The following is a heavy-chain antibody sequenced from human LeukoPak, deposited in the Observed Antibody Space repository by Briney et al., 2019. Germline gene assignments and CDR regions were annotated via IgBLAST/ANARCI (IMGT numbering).Heavy chain of an antibody. D-gene: IGHD6-13*01. CDR1: GFTFSSYS. CDR2: ISSSSSYI. J-gene: IGHJ4*02. CDR3: ATIPGIAAAGRPLDY. V-gene: IGHV3-21*01. Sequence: GGSLRLSCAASGFTFSSYSMNWVRQAPGKGLEWVSSISSSSSYIYYADSVKGRFTISRDNAKNSLYLQMNSLRAEDTAVYYCATIPGIAAAGRPLDYWGQGTLVTVSS.